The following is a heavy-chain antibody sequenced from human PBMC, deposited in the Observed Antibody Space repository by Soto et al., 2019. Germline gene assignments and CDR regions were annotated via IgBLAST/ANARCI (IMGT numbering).Heavy chain of an antibody. J-gene: IGHJ6*03. CDR3: ARGGGEWYMDV. Sequence: SETLSLTCAVYGGSFSAYYWSWIRQPPGKGLEWIGEINHSGSTNYNPSLKSRVTISVDTSKNQFSLKLSSVTAADTAVYYCARGGGEWYMDVWGKGTTVTVSS. CDR2: INHSGST. D-gene: IGHD3-16*01. V-gene: IGHV4-34*01. CDR1: GGSFSAYY.